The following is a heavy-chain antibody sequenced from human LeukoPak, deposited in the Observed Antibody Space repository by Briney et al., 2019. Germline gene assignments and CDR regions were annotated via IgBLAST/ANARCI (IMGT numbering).Heavy chain of an antibody. CDR1: GYTFTSYG. Sequence: SVKVSCKASGYTFTSYGISWVRQAPGQGLEWMGGIIPIFGTANYAQKFQGRVTITADESTSTAYMELSSLRSEDTAGYYCARAGEDIVVVPAAMDYYYMDVWGKGTTVTVSS. D-gene: IGHD2-2*01. J-gene: IGHJ6*03. CDR2: IIPIFGTA. V-gene: IGHV1-69*13. CDR3: ARAGEDIVVVPAAMDYYYMDV.